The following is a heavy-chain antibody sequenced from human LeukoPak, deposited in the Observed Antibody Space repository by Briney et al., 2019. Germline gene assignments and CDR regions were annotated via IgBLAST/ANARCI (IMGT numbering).Heavy chain of an antibody. J-gene: IGHJ4*02. D-gene: IGHD1-26*01. CDR3: ARGLGGTVVDY. Sequence: PGSSLRLSCAASGFTSSDYNQSWIRQAPGKGLEWVSYISSSGSTIYYADSVKGRSTVSRDKANNALDLQMSSLRAEDTAVYYCARGLGGTVVDYWGQGALVTVSS. V-gene: IGHV3-11*01. CDR1: GFTSSDYN. CDR2: ISSSGSTI.